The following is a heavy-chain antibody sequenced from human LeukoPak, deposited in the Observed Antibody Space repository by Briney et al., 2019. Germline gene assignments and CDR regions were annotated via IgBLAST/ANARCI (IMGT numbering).Heavy chain of an antibody. D-gene: IGHD3-3*01. Sequence: SETLSLTCTVSGGSISSGSYYWSWIRQPAGKGLEWIGRIYTSGSTNYNPSLKSRVTTSVDTSKNQLSLKLSSVTAADTAVYYCARESPQITIFGVAPAYYFDYWGQGTLVTVSS. V-gene: IGHV4-61*02. CDR2: IYTSGST. CDR3: ARESPQITIFGVAPAYYFDY. J-gene: IGHJ4*02. CDR1: GGSISSGSYY.